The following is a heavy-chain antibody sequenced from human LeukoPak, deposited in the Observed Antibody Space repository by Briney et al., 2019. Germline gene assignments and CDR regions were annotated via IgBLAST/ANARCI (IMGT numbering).Heavy chain of an antibody. J-gene: IGHJ4*02. Sequence: GGSLRLSCAASGFTFSDYYMSWIRQAPGKGLECVSYISSSGSTIYYADSVKGRFTISRDNAKNSLYLRMNSLRAEDTAVYYCARDYYYDSSGYYPDYWGQGTLVTVSS. CDR2: ISSSGSTI. D-gene: IGHD3-22*01. V-gene: IGHV3-11*01. CDR3: ARDYYYDSSGYYPDY. CDR1: GFTFSDYY.